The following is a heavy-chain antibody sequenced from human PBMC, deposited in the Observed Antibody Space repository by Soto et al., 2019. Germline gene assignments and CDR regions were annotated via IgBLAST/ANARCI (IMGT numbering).Heavy chain of an antibody. D-gene: IGHD3-9*01. V-gene: IGHV3-23*01. Sequence: GGSLRLSCAASGFTFSSYAMSWVRQAPGKGLEWVSAISGSGGSTYYADSVKGRFTISRDNSKNTLYLQMNSLRAEDTAVYYCAKATRYYDILTGPSYYFDYWGQGTLVTVSS. J-gene: IGHJ4*02. CDR2: ISGSGGST. CDR3: AKATRYYDILTGPSYYFDY. CDR1: GFTFSSYA.